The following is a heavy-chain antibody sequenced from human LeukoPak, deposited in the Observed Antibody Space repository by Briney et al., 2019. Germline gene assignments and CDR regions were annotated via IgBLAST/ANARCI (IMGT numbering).Heavy chain of an antibody. V-gene: IGHV1-46*01. Sequence: VASVKVSCKASGYTFTSYYMHWVRQAPGQGLEWMGIINPSGGSTSYAQKFQGRVTMTRDTSTSTVYMELSSLRSEDTAVYYCAKDLNSTYNYDSSGYEDAFDIWGQGTMVTVSS. CDR2: INPSGGST. J-gene: IGHJ3*02. CDR1: GYTFTSYY. CDR3: AKDLNSTYNYDSSGYEDAFDI. D-gene: IGHD3-22*01.